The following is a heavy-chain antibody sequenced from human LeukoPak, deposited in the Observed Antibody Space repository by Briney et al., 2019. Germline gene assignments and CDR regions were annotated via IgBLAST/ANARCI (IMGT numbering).Heavy chain of an antibody. D-gene: IGHD5-18*01. Sequence: SETLSLTCTVSGGSISSYYWSWIRQPPGKGLEWIGYIYYSGSTNYNPSLKSRVTISVDTSKNQFSLKLSSVTAADTAVYYCARTDTARGDFDYWGQGTLVTVSS. CDR1: GGSISSYY. J-gene: IGHJ4*02. CDR2: IYYSGST. V-gene: IGHV4-59*08. CDR3: ARTDTARGDFDY.